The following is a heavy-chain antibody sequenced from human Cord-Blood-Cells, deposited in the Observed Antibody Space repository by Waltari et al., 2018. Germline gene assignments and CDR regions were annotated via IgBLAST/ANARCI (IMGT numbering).Heavy chain of an antibody. CDR3: ARDVGSSWYSSYYYYYMDV. D-gene: IGHD6-13*01. J-gene: IGHJ6*03. CDR2: IYTSGST. CDR1: GGSISSYY. Sequence: QVQLQESGPGLVKPSETLSLTCTVSGGSISSYYWSWIRQPAGKGLEWIGRIYTSGSTNYNPSLKSRVTMSVDTSKNQFSLKLSSVTAADTAVYYCARDVGSSWYSSYYYYYMDVWGKGTTVTVSS. V-gene: IGHV4-4*07.